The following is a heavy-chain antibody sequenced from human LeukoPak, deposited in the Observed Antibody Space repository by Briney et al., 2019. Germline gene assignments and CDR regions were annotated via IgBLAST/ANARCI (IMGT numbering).Heavy chain of an antibody. V-gene: IGHV3-74*01. CDR3: ASVPAAKYYFDY. D-gene: IGHD2-2*01. CDR1: GFTFSSYW. Sequence: GGSRRLSCAASGFTFSSYWMHWVRQAPGKGRVWVSRINSDGSSTSYADSVEGRFTISRGNAKNTLYLQMNSTRAEDTAVYYCASVPAAKYYFDYWGQGTLVTVSS. CDR2: INSDGSST. J-gene: IGHJ4*02.